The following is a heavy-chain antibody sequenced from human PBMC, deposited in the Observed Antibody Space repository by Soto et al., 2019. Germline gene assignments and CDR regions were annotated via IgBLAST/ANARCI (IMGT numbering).Heavy chain of an antibody. V-gene: IGHV3-30-3*01. CDR2: ISYDGNNK. CDR1: GFTFSSYA. Sequence: QVQLVESGGGVVQPGRSPRLSCAASGFTFSSYAMYWVRQAPGKGLEWVAIISYDGNNKHYADSVKGRFTIARDNSQNTLYLRMNSLGAEDTAVYYCARAGCDGGTCYTLVGLRYGMDVWGQGTTVTVSS. CDR3: ARAGCDGGTCYTLVGLRYGMDV. D-gene: IGHD2-15*01. J-gene: IGHJ6*02.